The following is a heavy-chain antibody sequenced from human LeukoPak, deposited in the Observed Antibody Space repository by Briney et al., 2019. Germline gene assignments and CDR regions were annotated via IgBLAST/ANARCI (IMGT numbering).Heavy chain of an antibody. V-gene: IGHV3-23*01. D-gene: IGHD6-19*01. CDR2: IDYSGDST. J-gene: IGHJ4*02. CDR3: ARNSGWYGVS. Sequence: ETLSLTCTVSGYSISSGYYWGWIRQPPGKGLEWVSSIDYSGDSTYYADSVKGRFTISRDNSKNTLYLQLNSLRGDDTAVYYCARNSGWYGVSWGQGTLVTVSS. CDR1: GYSISSGYY.